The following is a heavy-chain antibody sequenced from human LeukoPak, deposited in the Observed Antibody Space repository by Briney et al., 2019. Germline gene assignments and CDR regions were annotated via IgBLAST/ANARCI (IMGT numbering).Heavy chain of an antibody. CDR2: IYYSGST. D-gene: IGHD3-9*01. CDR1: GGSISSYY. J-gene: IGHJ5*02. Sequence: PSETLSLTCTVSGGSISSYYWSWIPQPPGKGLEWIGYIYYSGSTNYNPSLKSRVTISVDTSKNQFSLKLSSVTAADTAVYYCARLLYYDILTGYSGWFDPWGQGTLVTVSS. V-gene: IGHV4-59*08. CDR3: ARLLYYDILTGYSGWFDP.